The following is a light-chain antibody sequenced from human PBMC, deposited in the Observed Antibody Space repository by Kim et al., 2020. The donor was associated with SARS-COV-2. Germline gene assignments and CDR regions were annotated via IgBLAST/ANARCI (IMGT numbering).Light chain of an antibody. V-gene: IGLV3-1*01. CDR3: QAWDSSTVV. CDR1: KLGDKY. J-gene: IGLJ2*01. CDR2: QDS. Sequence: GSPGQTASITCSGEKLGDKYACWYQQKPGQSPVLVIYQDSKRPSGIPERFSGSNSGNTATLTISGTQAMDEADYYCQAWDSSTVVFGGGTQLTVL.